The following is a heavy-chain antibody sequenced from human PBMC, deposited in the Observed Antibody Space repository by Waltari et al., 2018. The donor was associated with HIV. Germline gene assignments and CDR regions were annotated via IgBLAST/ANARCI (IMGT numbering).Heavy chain of an antibody. Sequence: QVQLGQSGAEVKKHGASVKVSCKASGYTFTRSAINWVRQATGQGLGWMGWMNPNSGNTGYAQKFQGRVTMTRNTSISTAYMELSSLRSEDTAVYYCWVTVWNYPFDYWGQGTLVTVSS. CDR1: GYTFTRSA. CDR3: WVTVWNYPFDY. CDR2: MNPNSGNT. J-gene: IGHJ4*02. D-gene: IGHD1-7*01. V-gene: IGHV1-8*01.